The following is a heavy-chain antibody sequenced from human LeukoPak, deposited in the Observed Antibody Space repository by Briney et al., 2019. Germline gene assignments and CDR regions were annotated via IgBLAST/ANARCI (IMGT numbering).Heavy chain of an antibody. CDR3: VLGGWYLYYYGMDV. CDR1: GYTFTSYA. CDR2: INAGNGNT. J-gene: IGHJ6*02. D-gene: IGHD6-19*01. Sequence: ASVKVSCKASGYTFTSYAMHWVRQAPGQRLEWMGWINAGNGNTKYSQKFQGRVTITRDTSASTAYMELSSLRSEDTAVYYCVLGGWYLYYYGMDVWGQGTTVTVSS. V-gene: IGHV1-3*01.